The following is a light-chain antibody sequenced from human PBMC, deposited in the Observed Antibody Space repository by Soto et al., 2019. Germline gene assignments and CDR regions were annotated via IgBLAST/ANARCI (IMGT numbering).Light chain of an antibody. CDR3: SSFSSSTTRL. Sequence: QSALTQPASVSGSLGQSITISCTGTSSDVGDFNYVSWYQQHPGKAPKLMIYDVGNRPSGVSIRFSGSKSGSTASLTISGLQAEDVADYYCSSFSSSTTRLFGTGTKVTVL. J-gene: IGLJ1*01. CDR1: SSDVGDFNY. CDR2: DVG. V-gene: IGLV2-14*01.